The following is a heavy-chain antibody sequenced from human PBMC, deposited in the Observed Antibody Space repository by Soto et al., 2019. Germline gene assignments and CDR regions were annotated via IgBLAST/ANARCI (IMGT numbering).Heavy chain of an antibody. Sequence: QVQLVQSGAEVKKPGSSVKVSCKASGGTFSSYAISWVRQAPGQGLEWMGGIIPIFGTANYAQKFQGRVTITADESTSTAYMELSSLRSEDTAVYYCARLGSSGYYRGRAFDIWGQGTMVTVSS. V-gene: IGHV1-69*01. CDR3: ARLGSSGYYRGRAFDI. J-gene: IGHJ3*02. CDR2: IIPIFGTA. D-gene: IGHD3-22*01. CDR1: GGTFSSYA.